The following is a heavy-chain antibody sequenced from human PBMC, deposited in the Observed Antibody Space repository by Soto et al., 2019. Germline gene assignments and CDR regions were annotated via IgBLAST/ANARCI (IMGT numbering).Heavy chain of an antibody. J-gene: IGHJ3*02. V-gene: IGHV1-58*01. D-gene: IGHD2-2*01. CDR3: AADPPRGYCSSTSCHDAFDI. CDR2: IVVGSGNT. CDR1: GFTFTSSA. Sequence: GASVKVSCKASGFTFTSSAVQWVRQARGQRLEWIGWIVVGSGNTNYAQKFQERVIITRDMSTSTAYMELSSLRSEDTAVYYCAADPPRGYCSSTSCHDAFDIWGQETMVTVSS.